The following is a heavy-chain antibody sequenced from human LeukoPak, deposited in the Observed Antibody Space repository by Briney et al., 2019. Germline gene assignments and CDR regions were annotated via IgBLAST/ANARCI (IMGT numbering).Heavy chain of an antibody. J-gene: IGHJ4*02. CDR3: AAVFGSGYYYYFDY. D-gene: IGHD3-22*01. Sequence: GASVKLSCKASGFTFTSSSMQWVRQARGQRLEWIGWIAVGSGNTNYAQKFQGRVTITRDMSTSTAYMELSSLRSEDTALYYCAAVFGSGYYYYFDYWGQGTLVTVSS. CDR1: GFTFTSSS. CDR2: IAVGSGNT. V-gene: IGHV1-58*02.